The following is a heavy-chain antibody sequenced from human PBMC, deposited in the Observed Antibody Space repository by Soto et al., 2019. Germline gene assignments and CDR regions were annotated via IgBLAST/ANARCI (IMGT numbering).Heavy chain of an antibody. Sequence: QVQLVQSGPEVKKPGSTVKVSCKASGGTSNTYPISWVRQAPGQGLEWMGGIIPIFGTSNYAQKFQGRVTITADVSTSTGYMELSSLRSDDTAVYYCATFEKQQLNDFDSWGQGTLVTVSS. D-gene: IGHD6-13*01. J-gene: IGHJ4*02. CDR2: IIPIFGTS. CDR1: GGTSNTYP. V-gene: IGHV1-69*12. CDR3: ATFEKQQLNDFDS.